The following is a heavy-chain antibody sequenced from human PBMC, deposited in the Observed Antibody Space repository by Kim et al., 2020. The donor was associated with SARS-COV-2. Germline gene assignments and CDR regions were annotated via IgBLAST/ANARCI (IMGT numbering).Heavy chain of an antibody. Sequence: GGSLRLSCAASGFTFSSYSMNWVRQAPGKGLEWVSSISSSSSYIYYADSVKGRFTISRDNAKNSLYLQMNSLRAEDTAVYYCARGKAAAGTGLFDPWGQGALVIVSS. V-gene: IGHV3-21*01. CDR2: ISSSSSYI. CDR1: GFTFSSYS. CDR3: ARGKAAAGTGLFDP. D-gene: IGHD6-13*01. J-gene: IGHJ5*02.